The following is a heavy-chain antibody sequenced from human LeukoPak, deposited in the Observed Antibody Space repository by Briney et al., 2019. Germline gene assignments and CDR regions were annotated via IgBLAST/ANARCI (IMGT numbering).Heavy chain of an antibody. CDR1: GFTFSSYG. CDR3: ARGKFTSGYDY. J-gene: IGHJ4*02. CDR2: ISYDGSNK. Sequence: GGSLRLSCAASGFTFSSYGMHWVRQAPGKGLEWVAVISYDGSNKYYADSVKGRFTISRDNSKNTLYLQMNSLRAEDTAVYYCARGKFTSGYDYWGQGALVTVSS. V-gene: IGHV3-30*03. D-gene: IGHD5-12*01.